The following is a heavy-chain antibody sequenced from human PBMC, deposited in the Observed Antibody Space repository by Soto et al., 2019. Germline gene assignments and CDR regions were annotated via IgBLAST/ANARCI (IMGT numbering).Heavy chain of an antibody. CDR1: GFTFSSYA. CDR2: ISYDGSNK. J-gene: IGHJ6*02. Sequence: QVQLVESGGGVVQPGRSLRLSCAASGFTFSSYAMHWVRQAPGTGLEWVAVISYDGSNKYYADSVKGRFTISRDNSKNTLYLQMNSLRAEDTAVYYCARENCSGGSCYSEYYYYYGMDVWGQGTTVTVSS. V-gene: IGHV3-30-3*01. D-gene: IGHD2-15*01. CDR3: ARENCSGGSCYSEYYYYYGMDV.